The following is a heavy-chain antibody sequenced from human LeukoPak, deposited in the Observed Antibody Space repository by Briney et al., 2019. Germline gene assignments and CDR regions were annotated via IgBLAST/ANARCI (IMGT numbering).Heavy chain of an antibody. Sequence: PGGSLRLSCSASGFTFSSYSMNWVRQAPGKGLEWVSSISSSSSYIYYADSVKGRFTISRDNAKNSLYLQMNSLRAEDTAVYYCARRGVSYYYYYMDVWGEGTTVTVS. V-gene: IGHV3-21*01. CDR2: ISSSSSYI. CDR1: GFTFSSYS. D-gene: IGHD5/OR15-5a*01. CDR3: ARRGVSYYYYYMDV. J-gene: IGHJ6*03.